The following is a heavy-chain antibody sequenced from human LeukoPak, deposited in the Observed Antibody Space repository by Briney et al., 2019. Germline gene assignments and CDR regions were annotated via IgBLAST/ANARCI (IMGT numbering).Heavy chain of an antibody. V-gene: IGHV3-23*01. CDR3: AKFLALDYDSSGPDAFDI. Sequence: GGSLRLSCAASGFTFDDYAMHWVRQAPGKGLEWVSAISGSGGSTYYADSVKGRFTISRDNSKNTLYLQMNSLRAEDTAVYYCAKFLALDYDSSGPDAFDIWGQGTMVTVSS. J-gene: IGHJ3*02. D-gene: IGHD3-22*01. CDR1: GFTFDDYA. CDR2: ISGSGGST.